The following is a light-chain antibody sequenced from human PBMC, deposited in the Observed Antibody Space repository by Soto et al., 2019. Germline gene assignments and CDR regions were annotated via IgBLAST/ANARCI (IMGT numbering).Light chain of an antibody. J-gene: IGKJ1*01. V-gene: IGKV3-20*01. Sequence: PGARATLSCRASQTVAYTSLAWYQQRPGQAPRLLIYGTSTRATGTPDRFIGSGSGTAFTLTISRLEPEDFAVYYCQQYDTTPRTFGQGTKVE. CDR2: GTS. CDR3: QQYDTTPRT. CDR1: QTVAYTS.